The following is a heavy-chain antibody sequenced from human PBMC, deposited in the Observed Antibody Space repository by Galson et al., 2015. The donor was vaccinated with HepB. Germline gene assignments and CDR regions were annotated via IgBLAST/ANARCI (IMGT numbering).Heavy chain of an antibody. J-gene: IGHJ4*02. CDR3: ARDLAAGYSSGWYGY. CDR2: INAGNGNT. D-gene: IGHD6-19*01. CDR1: GYTFTSYA. Sequence: SVKVSCKASGYTFTSYAMHWVRQAPGQRLEWMGWINAGNGNTKYSQKFQGRVTITRDTSASTAYMELSSLRSEDTAVYYCARDLAAGYSSGWYGYWGQGTLVTVSS. V-gene: IGHV1-3*01.